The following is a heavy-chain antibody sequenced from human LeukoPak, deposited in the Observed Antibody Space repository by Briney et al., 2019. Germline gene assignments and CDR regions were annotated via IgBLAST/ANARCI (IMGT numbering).Heavy chain of an antibody. Sequence: GGSLRLSCAASGFTFSSYAMSWVRQAPGKGPEWVSVISGSGGSTYYADSVKGRFTISRDSSKNTLYLQMNSLRAEDTAVYYCTKDRYGDYAIDSWGQGTLVTVFS. D-gene: IGHD4-17*01. CDR3: TKDRYGDYAIDS. J-gene: IGHJ4*02. CDR2: ISGSGGST. V-gene: IGHV3-23*01. CDR1: GFTFSSYA.